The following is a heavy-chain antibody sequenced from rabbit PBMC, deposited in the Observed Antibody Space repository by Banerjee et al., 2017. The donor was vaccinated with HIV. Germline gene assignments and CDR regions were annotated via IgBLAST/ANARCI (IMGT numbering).Heavy chain of an antibody. J-gene: IGHJ4*01. CDR2: IYIGSSGST. Sequence: QEQLEESGGDLVKPEGSLTLTCTASGFTISSSYWICWVRQAPGKGLEWIGCIYIGSSGSTYYASWAKGRFTISKTSSTTVTLQMTSLTAADTATYFCARDMTYDDYGDWDLWGPGTLVTVS. CDR3: ARDMTYDDYGDWDL. D-gene: IGHD2-1*01. CDR1: GFTISSSYW. V-gene: IGHV1S45*01.